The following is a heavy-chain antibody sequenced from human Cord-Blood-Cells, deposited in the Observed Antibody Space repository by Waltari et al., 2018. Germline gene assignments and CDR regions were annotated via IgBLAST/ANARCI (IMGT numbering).Heavy chain of an antibody. Sequence: EVQLVESGGGLVQPGGSLRLYCAASGFTCSSYWMSWVRQAPGKGLEWVANIKQDGSEKYYVDSVKGRFNISRDNAKNSLYLQMNSLRAEDTAVYYCARDYSQLGDAFDIWGQGTMVTVSS. CDR1: GFTCSSYW. J-gene: IGHJ3*02. CDR3: ARDYSQLGDAFDI. CDR2: IKQDGSEK. D-gene: IGHD6-13*01. V-gene: IGHV3-7*01.